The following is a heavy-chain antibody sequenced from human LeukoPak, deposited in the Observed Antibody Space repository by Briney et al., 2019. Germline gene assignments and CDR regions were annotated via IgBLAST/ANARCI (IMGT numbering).Heavy chain of an antibody. J-gene: IGHJ4*02. CDR1: GFTFSSYS. CDR3: ASRDGYRLFAY. V-gene: IGHV3-21*01. Sequence: GGSLRLSCAASGFTFSSYSMNWVRQAPGKGLEWVSSISSSSSYIYYADSAKGRFTISRDNAKNSLYLQMNSLRAEDTAVYYCASRDGYRLFAYWGQGTLVTVSS. D-gene: IGHD5-24*01. CDR2: ISSSSSYI.